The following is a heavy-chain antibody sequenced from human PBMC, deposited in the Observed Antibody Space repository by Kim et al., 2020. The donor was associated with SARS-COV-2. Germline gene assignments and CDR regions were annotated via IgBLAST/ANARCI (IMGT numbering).Heavy chain of an antibody. CDR3: ARHGSSNWYGFEFDP. V-gene: IGHV4-39*01. D-gene: IGHD6-13*01. CDR1: GGSISSSSYY. Sequence: SETLSLTCTVSGGSISSSSYYWGWIHQPPGKGLEWIGSIYYSGSTYYNPSLKSRVTISVDTSKNQFSLKVSSVTAADTAVYYCARHGSSNWYGFEFDPWGQGTLVTVSS. CDR2: IYYSGST. J-gene: IGHJ5*02.